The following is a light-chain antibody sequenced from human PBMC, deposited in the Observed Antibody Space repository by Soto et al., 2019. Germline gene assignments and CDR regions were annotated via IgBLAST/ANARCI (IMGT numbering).Light chain of an antibody. CDR2: HAS. CDR1: QSVSSY. CDR3: QQRYNWGLT. V-gene: IGKV3-11*01. Sequence: EIVLTQSPATLSLSPGERATLSCRASQSVSSYLAWDQQKPGQAPRLLIYHASNRATGIPARFSGSGSGTDFTLTISGLEPEDFAVYYCQQRYNWGLTFGGGTKVEIK. J-gene: IGKJ4*01.